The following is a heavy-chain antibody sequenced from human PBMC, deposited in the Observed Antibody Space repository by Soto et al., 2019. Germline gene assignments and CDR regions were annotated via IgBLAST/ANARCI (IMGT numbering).Heavy chain of an antibody. CDR2: ISGSGGST. V-gene: IGHV3-23*01. D-gene: IGHD6-13*01. CDR1: GFTFSSYA. J-gene: IGHJ4*02. Sequence: EVQLLESGGGLVQPGGSLRLSCAASGFTFSSYAMSWVRQAPGKGLEWDSVISGSGGSTYYADSVKGRFTISRDNSKNTRYLQMNSLRAADTAVYSCAKRAAGTSFDYWGQGTLVTVSS. CDR3: AKRAAGTSFDY.